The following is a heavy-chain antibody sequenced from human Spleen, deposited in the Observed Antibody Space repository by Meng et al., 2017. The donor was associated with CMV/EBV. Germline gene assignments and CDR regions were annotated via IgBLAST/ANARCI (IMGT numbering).Heavy chain of an antibody. CDR2: ISGSGGST. J-gene: IGHJ4*02. CDR3: AGSIVVVPAPPPY. CDR1: GFTFSSYA. V-gene: IGHV3-23*01. D-gene: IGHD2-2*01. Sequence: GGSLRLSCAASGFTFSSYAMSWVRQAPGKGLEWVSSISGSGGSTYYADSVKGRFTISRDNSKNTLYLQMNSLRAEDTAVYYCAGSIVVVPAPPPYWGQGTLVTVSS.